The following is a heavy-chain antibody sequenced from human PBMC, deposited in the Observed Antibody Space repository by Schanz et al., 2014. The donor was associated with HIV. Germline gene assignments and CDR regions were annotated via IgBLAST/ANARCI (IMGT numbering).Heavy chain of an antibody. CDR1: GGSISGYY. V-gene: IGHV4-4*07. J-gene: IGHJ4*02. D-gene: IGHD3-3*01. Sequence: QVHLQESGPGLVKPSETVSLMCSVSGGSISGYYWSWIRQPAGKRLEWIGRIYPGGTTNYNPSLKSRVTMSGDTSNNQFSLTLNSVTAADTAVYYCARDRRGEWSAATEYYFDSWGQGTLIAVSS. CDR2: IYPGGTT. CDR3: ARDRRGEWSAATEYYFDS.